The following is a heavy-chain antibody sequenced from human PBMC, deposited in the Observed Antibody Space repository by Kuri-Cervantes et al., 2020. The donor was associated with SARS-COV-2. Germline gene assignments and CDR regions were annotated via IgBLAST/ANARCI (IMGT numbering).Heavy chain of an antibody. J-gene: IGHJ4*02. Sequence: GESLKISCAASGFTFSSYGMHWVRQAPGKGLEWVAVISYDGSNKYYADSVKGRFTISRDNSKNTLYLQMNSLRAEDTAVYYCAKVSRPSDEGFDYWGQGTLVTVSS. CDR3: AKVSRPSDEGFDY. CDR2: ISYDGSNK. V-gene: IGHV3-30*18. CDR1: GFTFSSYG. D-gene: IGHD1-26*01.